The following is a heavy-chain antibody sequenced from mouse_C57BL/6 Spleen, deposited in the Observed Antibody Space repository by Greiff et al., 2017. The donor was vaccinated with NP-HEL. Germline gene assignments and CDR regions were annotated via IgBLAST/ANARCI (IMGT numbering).Heavy chain of an antibody. Sequence: VKLQESGAELVKPGASVKLSCKASGYTFTSYWMHWVKQRPGRGLEWIGRIDPNSGGTKYNEKFKSKATLTVDKPSSTAYMQLSSLTSEDSAVYYCARDYDYDSYWYFDVWGTGTTVTVSS. D-gene: IGHD2-4*01. CDR2: IDPNSGGT. CDR1: GYTFTSYW. CDR3: ARDYDYDSYWYFDV. J-gene: IGHJ1*03. V-gene: IGHV1-72*01.